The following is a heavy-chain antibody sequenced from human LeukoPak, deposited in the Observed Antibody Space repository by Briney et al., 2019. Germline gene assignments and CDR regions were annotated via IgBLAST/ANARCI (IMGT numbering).Heavy chain of an antibody. Sequence: GGSLRLSCAASGFTFSDYYMSWIRQAPGKGLEWVSYISSSGSTIYYADSVKGRFTISRDNAKNSLHLQMNSLRAEDTAVYYCARVGDYDYLSPFDYWGQGTLVTVSS. CDR2: ISSSGSTI. V-gene: IGHV3-11*01. CDR1: GFTFSDYY. D-gene: IGHD5-12*01. CDR3: ARVGDYDYLSPFDY. J-gene: IGHJ4*02.